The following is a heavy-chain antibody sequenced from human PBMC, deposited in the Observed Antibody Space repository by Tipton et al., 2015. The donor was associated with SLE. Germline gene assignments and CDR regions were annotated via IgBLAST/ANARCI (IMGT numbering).Heavy chain of an antibody. J-gene: IGHJ4*02. CDR1: GGSISSYF. CDR2: IYYSGTT. V-gene: IGHV4-59*01. Sequence: TLSLTCTVSGGSISSYFWNWIRQSPVKGLEWIGHIYYSGTTKYNPSLKSRVTISVDTSKNQFSLKLSSVTAADTAVYYCARGGASSRYFDYWGQGTLVTVSS. CDR3: ARGGASSRYFDY.